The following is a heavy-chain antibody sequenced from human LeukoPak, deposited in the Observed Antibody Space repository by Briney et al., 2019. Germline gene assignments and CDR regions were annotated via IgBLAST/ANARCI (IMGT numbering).Heavy chain of an antibody. CDR2: ISGSGGST. Sequence: GGTLRLSCAASGFTFSSYGMSWVRQAPGKGLEWVSAISGSGGSTYYADSVKGRFTISRDNSKNTLYLQMNSLRAEDTAVYYCAKDRSIGTYYTFDSWGQGTLVTVSS. CDR3: AKDRSIGTYYTFDS. D-gene: IGHD1-26*01. V-gene: IGHV3-23*01. CDR1: GFTFSSYG. J-gene: IGHJ4*02.